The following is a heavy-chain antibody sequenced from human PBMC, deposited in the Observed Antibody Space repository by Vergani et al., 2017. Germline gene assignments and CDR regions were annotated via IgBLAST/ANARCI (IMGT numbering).Heavy chain of an antibody. CDR1: GGSISSSNW. V-gene: IGHV4-4*02. D-gene: IGHD3-10*01. J-gene: IGHJ4*02. CDR2: IYYSGST. Sequence: QVQLQESGPGLVKPSGTLSLTCAVSGGSISSSNWWSWVRQPPGKGLEWIGYIYYSGSTYYNPSLKSRVTISVDTSKNQFSLKLSSVTAADTAVYDCAGVRGGPGGGYYGSGSYFDYWGQGTLVTVSS. CDR3: AGVRGGPGGGYYGSGSYFDY.